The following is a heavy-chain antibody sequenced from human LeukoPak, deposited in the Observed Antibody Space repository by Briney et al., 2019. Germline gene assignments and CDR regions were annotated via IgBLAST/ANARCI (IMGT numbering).Heavy chain of an antibody. V-gene: IGHV4-39*01. J-gene: IGHJ5*02. CDR2: LYSRGST. CDR3: ARHGSGWYGTNWFDP. Sequence: PSETLSLTCAVSGGSISSSNWWSWVRQPPGKGLEWIGSLYSRGSTYYNPSLKSRVTIFVDTSKNQFSLKLSSVTAADTAVYYCARHGSGWYGTNWFDPWGQGTLVTVSS. D-gene: IGHD6-19*01. CDR1: GGSISSSNW.